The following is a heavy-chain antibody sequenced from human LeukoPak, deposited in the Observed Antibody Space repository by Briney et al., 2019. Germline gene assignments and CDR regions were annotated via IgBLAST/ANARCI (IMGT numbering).Heavy chain of an antibody. Sequence: GGSLRLSCAASGFTFSSYSVNWVRQAPGKGLEWVSSISSSSSYIYYADSVKGRFTISRDNAKNSLYLQMNSLRAEDTAVYYCARDMYYYGSSGFDYWGQGTLVTVSS. CDR2: ISSSSSYI. D-gene: IGHD3-22*01. CDR3: ARDMYYYGSSGFDY. J-gene: IGHJ4*02. V-gene: IGHV3-21*01. CDR1: GFTFSSYS.